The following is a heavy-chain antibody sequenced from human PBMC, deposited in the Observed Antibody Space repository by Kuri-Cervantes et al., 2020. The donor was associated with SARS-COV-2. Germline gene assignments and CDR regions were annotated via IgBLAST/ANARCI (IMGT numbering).Heavy chain of an antibody. D-gene: IGHD2-21*02. CDR1: NGSISSYS. CDR3: AGRENYGDFVSPFFDH. V-gene: IGHV4-59*12. J-gene: IGHJ5*02. CDR2: FYYSGST. Sequence: ETLSLTCTVSNGSISSYSWSWVRQPPGKGLEWIGFFYYSGSTNYNPSLRSRVTISVDTSTNQFSLKLSSVTAADTAVYYFAGRENYGDFVSPFFDHWGQGILVTVSS.